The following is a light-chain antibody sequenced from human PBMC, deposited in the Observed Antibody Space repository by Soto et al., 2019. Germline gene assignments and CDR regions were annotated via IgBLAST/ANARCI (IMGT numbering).Light chain of an antibody. CDR3: QQSYTSPWT. Sequence: DIQMTQSPSSLSASVGDRVTITCRASQYVINYLNWYQQKPGKVPRLLIYAASKLQSGVPLRFSGSGSGADFTLTISTLQPEDFATYYCQQSYTSPWTFGPGTKVEIK. J-gene: IGKJ1*01. CDR2: AAS. CDR1: QYVINY. V-gene: IGKV1-39*01.